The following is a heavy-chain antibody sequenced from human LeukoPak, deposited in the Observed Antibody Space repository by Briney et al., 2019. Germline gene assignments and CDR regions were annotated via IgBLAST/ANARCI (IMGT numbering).Heavy chain of an antibody. CDR2: MNPNSDNT. D-gene: IGHD3-10*01. Sequence: ASVKVSCKASGYTFTNYDINWARQATGQGLEWMGWMNPNSDNTGYAQKFQGRVTMTRSPSISTAYMELSSLRSDDTAVYYCARGPPYYYGSGSYYYYGMDVWGQGTTVTVSS. V-gene: IGHV1-8*01. CDR1: GYTFTNYD. CDR3: ARGPPYYYGSGSYYYYGMDV. J-gene: IGHJ6*02.